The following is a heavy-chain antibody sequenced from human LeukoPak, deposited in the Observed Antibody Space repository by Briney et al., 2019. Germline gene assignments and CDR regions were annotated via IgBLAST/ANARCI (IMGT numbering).Heavy chain of an antibody. V-gene: IGHV3-20*04. CDR2: ITWNGGST. CDR1: GFTFDDYG. CDR3: ARGIDDGDNWFDP. Sequence: GGSLRLSCAASGFTFDDYGMSWVRQAPGKGLEWVSGITWNGGSTGYVDAVKGRFTISRDNAKNSLYLQMNSLRAEDTALYYCARGIDDGDNWFDPWGQGTLVTVSS. D-gene: IGHD1-1*01. J-gene: IGHJ5*02.